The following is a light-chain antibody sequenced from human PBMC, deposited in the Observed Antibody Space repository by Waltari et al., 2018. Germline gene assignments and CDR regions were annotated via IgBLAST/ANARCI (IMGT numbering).Light chain of an antibody. Sequence: QSALTQPASVSGSPGQSITISCTGTNDDIGAYNYVSWYQLHPGQAPKLIIYDVSKRPSGGSDRFSGSKSANTASLTISDLQAEDDNDYYCSSYTTGRTVVIFGGGTKLTVL. CDR2: DVS. J-gene: IGLJ2*01. V-gene: IGLV2-14*03. CDR1: NDDIGAYNY. CDR3: SSYTTGRTVVI.